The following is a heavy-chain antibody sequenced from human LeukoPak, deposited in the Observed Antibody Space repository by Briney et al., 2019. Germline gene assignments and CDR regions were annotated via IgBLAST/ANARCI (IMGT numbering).Heavy chain of an antibody. CDR3: ARDCDILTGYFRGGFDY. CDR1: GFTFSDYY. J-gene: IGHJ4*02. Sequence: KSGGSLRLSCAASGFTFSDYYMGWIRQAPGKGLEWVSYITSSSSDTNYADSVKGRFTISRDNAKRSLYLQMNSLRAEDTAVYYCARDCDILTGYFRGGFDYWGQGTLVTVSS. D-gene: IGHD3-9*01. V-gene: IGHV3-11*05. CDR2: ITSSSSDT.